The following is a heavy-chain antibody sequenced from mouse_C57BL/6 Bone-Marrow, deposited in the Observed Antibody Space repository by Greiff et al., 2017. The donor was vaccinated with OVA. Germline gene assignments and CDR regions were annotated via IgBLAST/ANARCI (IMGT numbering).Heavy chain of an antibody. D-gene: IGHD2-4*01. J-gene: IGHJ4*01. CDR1: GFTFSDYG. CDR2: ISNLAYSI. Sequence: EVKLMESGGGLVQPGGSLKLSCAASGFTFSDYGMAWVRQAPRKGPEWVAFISNLAYSIYYADTVTGRFTISRGNAKNTLYLEMSSLRSEDTAMYYCARQDYGYAMDYWGQGTSVTVSS. V-gene: IGHV5-15*01. CDR3: ARQDYGYAMDY.